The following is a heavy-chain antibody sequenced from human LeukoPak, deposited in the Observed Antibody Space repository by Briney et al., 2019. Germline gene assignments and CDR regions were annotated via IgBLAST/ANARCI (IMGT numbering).Heavy chain of an antibody. J-gene: IGHJ4*02. V-gene: IGHV3-23*01. CDR3: ARDGTYYYDSSGTSAPRYYFDY. D-gene: IGHD3-22*01. Sequence: PGGSLRLSCAASGFTFSKYAMRWVRQAPGKGLEWVSSISVSGGGTYYADSVKGRLTISRDNSKNTLYLQMNSLRAEDTAVYYCARDGTYYYDSSGTSAPRYYFDYWGQGTLVTVSS. CDR1: GFTFSKYA. CDR2: ISVSGGGT.